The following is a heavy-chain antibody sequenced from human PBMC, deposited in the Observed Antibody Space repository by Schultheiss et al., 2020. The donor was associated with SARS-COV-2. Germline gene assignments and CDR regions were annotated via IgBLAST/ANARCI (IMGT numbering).Heavy chain of an antibody. CDR1: GYTFTSYG. Sequence: ASVKVSCKASGYTFTSYGISWVRQAPGQGLEWLGWISAYNGNTNYAQKLQGRVTMTTDTSTSTAYMELSSLRSEDTAVYYCAREHCSGGSCYGHFDYWGQGTLVTVSS. CDR2: ISAYNGNT. CDR3: AREHCSGGSCYGHFDY. J-gene: IGHJ4*02. D-gene: IGHD2-15*01. V-gene: IGHV1-18*01.